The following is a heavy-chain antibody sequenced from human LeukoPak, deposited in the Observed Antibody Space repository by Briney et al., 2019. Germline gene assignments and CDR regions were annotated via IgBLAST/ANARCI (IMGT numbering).Heavy chain of an antibody. CDR2: MYTTGST. J-gene: IGHJ4*02. Sequence: PSETLSLTCTVSGGSISSYYWSWIRQPAGKGLEWIGHMYTTGSTNYNPSLKSRVTMAVDTSENQFSLKMSSVTAADTAVYCCARDLGAGHVDYWGQGTLVTVSS. V-gene: IGHV4-4*07. CDR3: ARDLGAGHVDY. CDR1: GGSISSYY. D-gene: IGHD1-26*01.